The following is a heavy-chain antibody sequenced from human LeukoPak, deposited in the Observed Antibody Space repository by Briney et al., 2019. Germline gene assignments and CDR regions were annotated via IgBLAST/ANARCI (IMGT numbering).Heavy chain of an antibody. Sequence: SETLSLTCTVSGGSISSYYWSWIRQPPGKGLEWIGYIYYSGSTNYNPSLKSRVTISVDTSKNQFSLKLSSVTAADTAVYYCARDRSYSSTWEGNWFDPWGQGTLVTVSS. CDR2: IYYSGST. V-gene: IGHV4-59*01. CDR3: ARDRSYSSTWEGNWFDP. J-gene: IGHJ5*02. D-gene: IGHD6-13*01. CDR1: GGSISSYY.